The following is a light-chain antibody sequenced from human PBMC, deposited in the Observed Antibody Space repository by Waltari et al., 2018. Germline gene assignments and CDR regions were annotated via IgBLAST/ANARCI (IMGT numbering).Light chain of an antibody. V-gene: IGKV3-11*01. Sequence: EIVLTQSPATLSLSPGESATLSCRASQSVRVYLAWYQQKPGQAPRLLIYDTSNRASGTPDRFSGSGSGTDFSLSISSLEPEDFAVYYCQQRHNWPLTFGGGTKVEIK. CDR1: QSVRVY. CDR2: DTS. CDR3: QQRHNWPLT. J-gene: IGKJ4*01.